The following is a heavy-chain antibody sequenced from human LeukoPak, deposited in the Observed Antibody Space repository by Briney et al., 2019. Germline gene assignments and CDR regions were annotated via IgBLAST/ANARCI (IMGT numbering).Heavy chain of an antibody. CDR1: GFTFSSYA. V-gene: IGHV3-23*01. D-gene: IGHD5-18*01. CDR3: ARVLGTWIQLWSALHY. CDR2: ISGSGGST. J-gene: IGHJ4*02. Sequence: GSLILSCAASGFTFSSYAMSWVRQAPGKGLEWVSAISGSGGSTYYADSVKGRFTISRDDSKNTLSLQMNSLIAEDAAVYYWARVLGTWIQLWSALHYWGQGTLATVSS.